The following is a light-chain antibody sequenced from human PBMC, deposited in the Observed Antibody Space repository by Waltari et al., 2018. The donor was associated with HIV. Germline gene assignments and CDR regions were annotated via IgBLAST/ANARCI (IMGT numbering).Light chain of an antibody. J-gene: IGKJ4*01. CDR3: QQYSLTPIT. CDR1: QSVSSSY. Sequence: EIVLTQSPGTLSLSPGERATLSCRASQSVSSSYLAWYQQKPGQAPRLLIYGASSRATGIPDRFSGSGSGTDFTLTISRLEPEDSAVYFCQQYSLTPITFGGGTKVEIK. CDR2: GAS. V-gene: IGKV3-20*01.